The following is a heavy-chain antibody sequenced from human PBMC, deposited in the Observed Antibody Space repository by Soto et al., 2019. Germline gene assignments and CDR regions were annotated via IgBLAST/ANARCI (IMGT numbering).Heavy chain of an antibody. CDR3: AKEWDFWSGPQFIPDAFDI. CDR2: ISGSGGST. CDR1: GFTFSSYA. J-gene: IGHJ3*02. Sequence: GGSLRLSCAASGFTFSSYAMSWVRQAPGKGLEWVSAISGSGGSTYYADSVKGRFTISRDNSKNTLYLQMNSLRAEDTAVYYCAKEWDFWSGPQFIPDAFDIWGQGTMVTVSS. D-gene: IGHD3-3*01. V-gene: IGHV3-23*01.